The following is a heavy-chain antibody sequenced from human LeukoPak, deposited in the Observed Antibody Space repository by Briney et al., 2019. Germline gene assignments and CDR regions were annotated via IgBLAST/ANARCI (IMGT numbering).Heavy chain of an antibody. CDR1: GFTFSTYN. J-gene: IGHJ4*02. Sequence: GGSLRLSCAASGFTFSTYNMNWVRQAPGKGLEWVSSISSSSSYIYYADSVKGRFTISRDNAKNSLYLQVNSLRAEDTAVYYCARDNYYDNNLPKGYFDYWGQGTLVTVSS. CDR2: ISSSSSYI. CDR3: ARDNYYDNNLPKGYFDY. D-gene: IGHD3-22*01. V-gene: IGHV3-21*01.